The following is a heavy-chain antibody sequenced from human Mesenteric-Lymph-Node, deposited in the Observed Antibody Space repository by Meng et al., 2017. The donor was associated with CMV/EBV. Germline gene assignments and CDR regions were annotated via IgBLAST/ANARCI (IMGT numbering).Heavy chain of an antibody. CDR2: INPSGGST. CDR1: GYTFTSYY. CDR3: AREFVVGAVFDY. J-gene: IGHJ4*02. V-gene: IGHV1-46*01. D-gene: IGHD1-26*01. Sequence: ASVKVSCKASGYTFTSYYMHWVRQAPGQGLEWMGIINPSGGSTSYAQKFQGRVTMTRDTSTSTVYMELSSLRSEDTAMYYCAREFVVGAVFDYWGQGTLVTVSS.